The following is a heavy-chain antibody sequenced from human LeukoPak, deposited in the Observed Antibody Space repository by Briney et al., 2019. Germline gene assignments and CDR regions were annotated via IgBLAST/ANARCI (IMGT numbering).Heavy chain of an antibody. J-gene: IGHJ4*02. D-gene: IGHD6-13*01. CDR1: GYTFRNYA. CDR3: AREATRIAAAGTIDY. CDR2: ISTYNGNT. Sequence: SVQVSCKASGYTFRNYAINGVRQPPAQGLEGMGWISTYNGNTNYAQKLQDRVTMTTDTYTSTAYMELRSLRADDTAMYYCAREATRIAAAGTIDYWGQGTLVTVSS. V-gene: IGHV1-18*01.